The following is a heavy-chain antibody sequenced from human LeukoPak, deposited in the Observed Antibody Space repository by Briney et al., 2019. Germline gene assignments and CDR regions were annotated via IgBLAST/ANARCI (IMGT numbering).Heavy chain of an antibody. CDR2: ISGSGGST. V-gene: IGHV3-23*01. CDR3: AKDLGSSIAAAGTGHFDY. Sequence: GGSLRLSCVVSGFTFSSYAMSWVRQAPGKGLEWVSAISGSGGSTYYADSVKGRFTISRDNSKNTLYLQMNSLRAEDTAVYYCAKDLGSSIAAAGTGHFDYWGQGTLVTVSS. J-gene: IGHJ4*02. CDR1: GFTFSSYA. D-gene: IGHD6-13*01.